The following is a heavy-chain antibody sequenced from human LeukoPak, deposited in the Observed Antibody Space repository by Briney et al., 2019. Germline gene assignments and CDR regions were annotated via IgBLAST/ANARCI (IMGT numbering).Heavy chain of an antibody. CDR3: ARGFSRGSGSYPRQYYFDY. J-gene: IGHJ4*02. CDR2: ISAYNGDT. D-gene: IGHD1-26*01. Sequence: ASVKVSCKASGYTFTSYGISWVRQAPGQGLEWMGWISAYNGDTNYAQKLQGRVTMTTDTSTSTAYMELRSLRSDDTAVYYCARGFSRGSGSYPRQYYFDYWGQGTLVTVSS. V-gene: IGHV1-18*01. CDR1: GYTFTSYG.